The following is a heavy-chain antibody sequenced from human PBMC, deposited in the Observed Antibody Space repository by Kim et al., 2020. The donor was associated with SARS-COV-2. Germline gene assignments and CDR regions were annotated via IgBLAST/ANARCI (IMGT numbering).Heavy chain of an antibody. Sequence: SETLSLTSAVHGGPLSGYYWAWIRQTPGKGLEWIGELTLSGSTNYNPSLKSRITISGDTSKSQFSLKMTSVTAEDTALYYCARSVGGFDYWGQGTLVTVS. J-gene: IGHJ4*02. D-gene: IGHD6-19*01. V-gene: IGHV4-34*01. CDR2: LTLSGST. CDR3: ARSVGGFDY. CDR1: GGPLSGYY.